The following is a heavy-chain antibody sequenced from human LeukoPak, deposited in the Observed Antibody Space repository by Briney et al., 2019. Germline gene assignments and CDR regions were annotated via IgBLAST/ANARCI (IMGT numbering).Heavy chain of an antibody. J-gene: IGHJ4*02. CDR2: ISAYNGNT. V-gene: IGHV1-18*01. CDR3: ARDYYDISGYLRDY. Sequence: ASVTVSCKASGYTFTSYGISWVRQAPGQGLEWMGWISAYNGNTNYAQKLQGRITMTTDTSTSTAHMDLRSLRSDDTAVYYCARDYYDISGYLRDYWGQGTLVTVSS. D-gene: IGHD3-22*01. CDR1: GYTFTSYG.